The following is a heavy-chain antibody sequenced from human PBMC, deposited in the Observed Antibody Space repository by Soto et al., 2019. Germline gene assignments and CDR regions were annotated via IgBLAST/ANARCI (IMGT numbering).Heavy chain of an antibody. Sequence: GGSLRLSCAASGFTFSSYSMNWVRQAPGKGLEWVSSISSSSSYIYYADSVKGRFTISRDNAKNSLYLQMNSLRAEDTAVYYCAGGVATITLGYYYMDVWGKGTTVTVSS. J-gene: IGHJ6*03. D-gene: IGHD5-12*01. CDR1: GFTFSSYS. CDR2: ISSSSSYI. V-gene: IGHV3-21*01. CDR3: AGGVATITLGYYYMDV.